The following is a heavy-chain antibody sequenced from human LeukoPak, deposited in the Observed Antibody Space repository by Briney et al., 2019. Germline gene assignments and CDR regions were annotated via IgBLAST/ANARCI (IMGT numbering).Heavy chain of an antibody. V-gene: IGHV4-4*02. D-gene: IGHD3-3*01. CDR2: IFHTGRT. CDR3: ARLRWEEHDLLSGYRLLGD. CDR1: GFSFGSYAL. J-gene: IGHJ4*02. Sequence: GSLRLSCAASGFSFGSYALSWVRQSPGKGLEWIGEIFHTGRTNYNPSLKGRLSMSVDESKNHFSLTLFSVTAADTAMYYCARLRWEEHDLLSGYRLLGDWGQGTPVTVSS.